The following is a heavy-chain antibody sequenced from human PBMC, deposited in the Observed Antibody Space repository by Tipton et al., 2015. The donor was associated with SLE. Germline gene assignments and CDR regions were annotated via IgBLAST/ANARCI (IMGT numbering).Heavy chain of an antibody. CDR2: IDDRGRT. D-gene: IGHD1-14*01. J-gene: IGHJ4*02. CDR1: GGSLSGYY. V-gene: IGHV4-59*12. CDR3: ARPDLI. Sequence: TLSLTCTVSGGSLSGYYWSWIRQPPGKGLEWIGSIDDRGRTTYSPSLRSRVTISVDTSKNQFSLKLSSVTAADTAVYYCARPDLIWGQGTQVTVSS.